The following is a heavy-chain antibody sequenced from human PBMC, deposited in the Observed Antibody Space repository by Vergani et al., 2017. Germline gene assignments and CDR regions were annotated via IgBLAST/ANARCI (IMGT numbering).Heavy chain of an antibody. V-gene: IGHV4-59*01. CDR1: GGSISSYY. CDR3: AGGFTDYYGSGSYPFYFDY. Sequence: QVQLQESGPGLVKPSETLSLTCTVSGGSISSYYWSWIRQPPGKGLEWIGYIYYRGSTNYNPSLKRRVTISVDTSKNQFSLKLSSVTAADTAVYYCAGGFTDYYGSGSYPFYFDYWGQGTLVTVSS. J-gene: IGHJ4*02. CDR2: IYYRGST. D-gene: IGHD3-10*01.